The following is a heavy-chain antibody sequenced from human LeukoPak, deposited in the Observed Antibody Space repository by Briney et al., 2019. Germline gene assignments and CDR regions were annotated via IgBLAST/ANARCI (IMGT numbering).Heavy chain of an antibody. V-gene: IGHV1-8*01. CDR3: ARDSPSDY. CDR2: MNPNSGKT. J-gene: IGHJ4*02. Sequence: SVKVSCKASGYTFTSYDNNWVRQAPGQGLEWMGWMNPNSGKTGYAQKFQGRATMTRNTSISNAYMELSSLRSEATAVYYCARDSPSDYWGQGTLVTVSS. CDR1: GYTFTSYD.